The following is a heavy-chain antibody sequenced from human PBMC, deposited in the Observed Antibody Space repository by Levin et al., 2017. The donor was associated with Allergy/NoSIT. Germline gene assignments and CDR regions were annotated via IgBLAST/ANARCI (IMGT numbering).Heavy chain of an antibody. D-gene: IGHD2-2*01. Sequence: GGSLRLSCAASGFTFSSYEMNWVRQAPGKGLEWLSYISSVGHTTYYIDSVKGRFTISRDNAQNSLYLQMNSLRSEDTAVYYCVRECCSSTGCYYFDYWGQGALVTVSS. CDR2: ISSVGHTT. V-gene: IGHV3-48*03. CDR1: GFTFSSYE. CDR3: VRECCSSTGCYYFDY. J-gene: IGHJ4*02.